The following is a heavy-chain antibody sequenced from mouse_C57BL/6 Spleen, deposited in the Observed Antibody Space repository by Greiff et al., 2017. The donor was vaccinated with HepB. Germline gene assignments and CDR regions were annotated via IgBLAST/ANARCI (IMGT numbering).Heavy chain of an antibody. CDR2: IHPNSGST. CDR3: ARSGNYYGRFDY. Sequence: QVQLQQPGAELVKPGASVKLSCKASGYTFTSYWMHWVKQRPGQGLEWIGMIHPNSGSTNYNEKFKSKATLTVDKSSSTAYMQLSSLTSEDSAVYYCARSGNYYGRFDYWGQGTTLTVSS. V-gene: IGHV1-64*01. J-gene: IGHJ2*01. D-gene: IGHD1-2*01. CDR1: GYTFTSYW.